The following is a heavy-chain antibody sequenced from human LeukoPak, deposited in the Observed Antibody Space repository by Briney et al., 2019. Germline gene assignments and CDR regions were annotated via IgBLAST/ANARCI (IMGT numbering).Heavy chain of an antibody. D-gene: IGHD1-26*01. Sequence: GSLRLSCAASGFTFSSYSMNWVRQAPGKGLEWVSSISSSSSYIYYADSVKGRFTISRDNAKNSLYLQMNSLGPEDTAVYYCARDPYSGNYGNYYYYYMDVWGKGTTVTISS. CDR2: ISSSSSYI. V-gene: IGHV3-21*01. CDR3: ARDPYSGNYGNYYYYYMDV. CDR1: GFTFSSYS. J-gene: IGHJ6*03.